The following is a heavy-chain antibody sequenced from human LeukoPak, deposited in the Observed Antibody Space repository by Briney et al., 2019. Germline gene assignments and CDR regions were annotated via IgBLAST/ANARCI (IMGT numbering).Heavy chain of an antibody. J-gene: IGHJ4*02. D-gene: IGHD2-8*01. CDR2: SDYSRST. Sequence: SETLSLTCTVSSGSISNYYWSWIRQPPGKGLEWIGFSDYSRSTNYNPSLKSRVTISLDTSKDQIALKLSSVTAADTAVYYCARLNGGGWGQGTLVVVTS. V-gene: IGHV4-59*08. CDR3: ARLNGGG. CDR1: SGSISNYY.